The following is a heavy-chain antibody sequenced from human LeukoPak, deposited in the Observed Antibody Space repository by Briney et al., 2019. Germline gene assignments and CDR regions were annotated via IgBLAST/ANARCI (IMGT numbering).Heavy chain of an antibody. V-gene: IGHV4-39*07. D-gene: IGHD3-10*01. Sequence: SETLSLTCTVSGSSISSSSYYWGWIRQPPGKGLEWIGNIFYSGSSYYNPSLKSRVTISVDTSKNQFSLKLSSVTAADTAVYYCARVRRDYYGSGSSYPYFDYWGQGTLVTVSS. CDR3: ARVRRDYYGSGSSYPYFDY. CDR1: GSSISSSSYY. CDR2: IFYSGSS. J-gene: IGHJ4*02.